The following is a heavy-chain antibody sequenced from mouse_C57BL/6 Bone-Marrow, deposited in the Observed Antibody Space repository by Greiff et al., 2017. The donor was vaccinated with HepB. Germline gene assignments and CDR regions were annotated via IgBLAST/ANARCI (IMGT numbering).Heavy chain of an antibody. CDR3: ARDGSSPYAMDY. D-gene: IGHD1-1*01. V-gene: IGHV14-2*01. CDR2: IDPEDGET. J-gene: IGHJ4*01. Sequence: EVKLIESGAELVKPGASVKLSCTASGFNIKDYYMHWVKQRPEQGLEWIGRIDPEDGETKYAPKFQGKATITADTSSNTADLQLSSLTSEDTAVYYCARDGSSPYAMDYWGQGTSVTVSS. CDR1: GFNIKDYY.